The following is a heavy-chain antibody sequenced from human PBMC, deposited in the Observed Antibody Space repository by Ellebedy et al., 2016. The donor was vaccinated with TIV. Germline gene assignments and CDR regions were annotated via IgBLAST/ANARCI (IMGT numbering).Heavy chain of an antibody. CDR3: ARDMVQGMVARYLWFDY. CDR1: GYTFTSYV. Sequence: ASVKVSCKAFGYTFTSYVISWVRQAPGQGLEWMAWISAYTGNSNYAQKFQGRVTVTTDTSTNTAYLELRNLKSDDTAVYYCARDMVQGMVARYLWFDYWGQGTLVTVSS. J-gene: IGHJ4*02. D-gene: IGHD1-26*01. CDR2: ISAYTGNS. V-gene: IGHV1-18*01.